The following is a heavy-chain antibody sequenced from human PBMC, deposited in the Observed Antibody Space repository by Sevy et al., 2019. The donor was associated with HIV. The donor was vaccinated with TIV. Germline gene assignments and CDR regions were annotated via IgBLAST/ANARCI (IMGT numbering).Heavy chain of an antibody. D-gene: IGHD6-13*01. J-gene: IGHJ4*02. CDR2: INEHGSTN. V-gene: IGHV3-7*03. CDR3: ARAIGAGAAY. CDR1: GFIFNDYW. Sequence: GGSLRLSCAAPGFIFNDYWMHWVRQAPGKGLEWVANINEHGSTNYYLDSVKGRFTISRDNAKNSLFLQMNSLRVDDTAVYYCARAIGAGAAYWGQGTPVTVSS.